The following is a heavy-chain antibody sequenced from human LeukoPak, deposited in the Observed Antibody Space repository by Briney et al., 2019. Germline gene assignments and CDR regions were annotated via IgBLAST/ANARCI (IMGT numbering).Heavy chain of an antibody. CDR3: AKDRRQPGIAAADLEY. D-gene: IGHD6-13*01. Sequence: SGGSLRLSCAASGFTFSSYAMSWVRQAPGKGLEWVSAISGSGGSTYYADSVKGRFTISRDNSKNTLYLQMNSLRAEDTAVYYCAKDRRQPGIAAADLEYWGQGTLVTVSS. V-gene: IGHV3-23*01. CDR2: ISGSGGST. CDR1: GFTFSSYA. J-gene: IGHJ4*02.